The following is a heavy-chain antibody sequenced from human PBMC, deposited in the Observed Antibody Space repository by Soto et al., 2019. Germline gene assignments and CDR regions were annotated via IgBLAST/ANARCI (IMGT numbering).Heavy chain of an antibody. CDR1: GGSISSYY. D-gene: IGHD4-17*01. CDR3: ARGPPRVAVTNPYYYYGMDV. CDR2: IYYSGST. Sequence: LSLTCTVSGGSISSYYWSWIRQRPGKGLEWIGYIYYSGSTNYNPSLKSRVTISVDTSKNQFSLKLSSVTAADTAVYYCARGPPRVAVTNPYYYYGMDVWGQGTTVTVSS. V-gene: IGHV4-59*01. J-gene: IGHJ6*02.